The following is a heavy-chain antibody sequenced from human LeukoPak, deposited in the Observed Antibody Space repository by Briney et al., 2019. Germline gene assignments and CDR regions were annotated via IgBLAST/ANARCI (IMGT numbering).Heavy chain of an antibody. D-gene: IGHD5-12*01. CDR2: INPSGGST. Sequence: ASVKVSCKASGYTFTSYYMHWVRQAPGQGLEWMGIINPSGGSTSYAQKFQGRVTMTRDTSTSTVYMELSSLRSEDTAVYYCARADIVAKLYYYYGMDVWGQGTTVTVSS. CDR3: ARADIVAKLYYYYGMDV. J-gene: IGHJ6*02. V-gene: IGHV1-46*01. CDR1: GYTFTSYY.